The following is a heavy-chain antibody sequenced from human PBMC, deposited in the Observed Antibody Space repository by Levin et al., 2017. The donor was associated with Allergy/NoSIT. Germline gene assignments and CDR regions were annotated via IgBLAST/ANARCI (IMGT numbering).Heavy chain of an antibody. J-gene: IGHJ4*02. V-gene: IGHV3-13*04. CDR2: IGTAGDT. Sequence: AGGSLRLSCAASGFTFSSYDMHWVRQATGKGLEWVSSIGTAGDTYYPDSVKGRFTISRENAKNSLYLQMNSLRAGDTAVYYCARGGPSSGWPKAAPLDYWGQGTLVTVSS. CDR3: ARGGPSSGWPKAAPLDY. CDR1: GFTFSSYD. D-gene: IGHD6-19*01.